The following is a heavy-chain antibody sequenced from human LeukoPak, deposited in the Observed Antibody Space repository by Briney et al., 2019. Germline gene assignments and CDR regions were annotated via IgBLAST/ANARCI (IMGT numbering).Heavy chain of an antibody. CDR3: ARGPTDYCYGMDV. V-gene: IGHV3-33*01. CDR1: GFTFSSYG. Sequence: PGGSLRLSCAASGFTFSSYGMHWVRQAPGKGLEWVAVIWYDGSNKYYADSVKGRFTISRDNSKNTLYLQMNSLRAEDTAVYYCARGPTDYCYGMDVWGQGTTVTVSS. CDR2: IWYDGSNK. D-gene: IGHD4-11*01. J-gene: IGHJ6*02.